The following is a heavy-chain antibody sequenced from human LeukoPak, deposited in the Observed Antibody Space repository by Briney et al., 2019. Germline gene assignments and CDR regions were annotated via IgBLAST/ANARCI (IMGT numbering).Heavy chain of an antibody. CDR3: ARNHDFWSGSCDY. J-gene: IGHJ4*02. CDR2: IYYSGST. Sequence: SETLSLACTVSGGSISSSSYYWGWIRQPPGKGLEWIGSIYYSGSTYYNPSLKSRVTISVDTSKNQFSLKLSSVTAADTAVYYCARNHDFWSGSCDYWGQGTLVTVSS. D-gene: IGHD3-3*01. CDR1: GGSISSSSYY. V-gene: IGHV4-39*01.